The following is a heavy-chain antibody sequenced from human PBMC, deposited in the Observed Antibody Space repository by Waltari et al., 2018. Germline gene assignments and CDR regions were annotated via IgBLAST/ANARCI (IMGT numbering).Heavy chain of an antibody. CDR2: MNPNSGNT. J-gene: IGHJ6*03. CDR3: ARLGIMVRGVMDAPYYYYMDV. CDR1: GYTFTSYD. V-gene: IGHV1-8*01. D-gene: IGHD3-10*01. Sequence: QVQLVQSGAEVKKPGASVKVSCKASGYTFTSYDINWVRQATGQGHEWMGWMNPNSGNTGYAQKFQGRVTMTRNTSRSTAYMELSSLRSEDTAVYYCARLGIMVRGVMDAPYYYYMDVWGKGTTVTVSS.